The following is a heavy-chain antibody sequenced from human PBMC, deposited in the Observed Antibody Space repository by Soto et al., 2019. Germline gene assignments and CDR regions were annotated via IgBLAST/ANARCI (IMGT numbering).Heavy chain of an antibody. CDR2: ISYDGSNK. CDR3: AKDTNGGGCDISTGSPFGSP. D-gene: IGHD3-9*01. J-gene: IGHJ4*02. V-gene: IGHV3-30*18. CDR1: GFTFSSYG. Sequence: QVQLVESGGGVVQPGRSLTLSCAASGFTFSSYGMHWVRQAPGKGLEWVAVISYDGSNKYYADSVKGRFTISRDNSKKTKYLHMIRLRAEDTAVYYCAKDTNGGGCDISTGSPFGSPWGQGTLVTVSS.